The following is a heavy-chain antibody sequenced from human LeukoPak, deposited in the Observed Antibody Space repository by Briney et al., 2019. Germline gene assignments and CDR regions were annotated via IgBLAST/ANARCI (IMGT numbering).Heavy chain of an antibody. CDR2: IYNSVTT. D-gene: IGHD3-10*01. CDR1: GGSIRGYY. V-gene: IGHV4-59*08. Sequence: ASETLSLTYIVSGGSIRGYYWSWIRQPPGKRLEWIAYIYNSVTTNYNPSLKSRLTISVDTSENQISLKLSSVTAADTAVYYCARHGPADSRSYPLDYWGQGTLVTVSS. J-gene: IGHJ4*02. CDR3: ARHGPADSRSYPLDY.